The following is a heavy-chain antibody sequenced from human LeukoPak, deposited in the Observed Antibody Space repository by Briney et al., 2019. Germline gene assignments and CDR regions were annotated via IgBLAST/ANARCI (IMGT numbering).Heavy chain of an antibody. Sequence: GSLRLSCAASGFTFSSYSMNWVRQAPGKGLEWVSSISSSSSYIYYADSVKGRFTISRDNAKNSLYLQMNSLRAEDTAVYYCASRYYDSSGDYYYYYGMDVWGQGTTVTVS. CDR3: ASRYYDSSGDYYYYYGMDV. V-gene: IGHV3-21*01. J-gene: IGHJ6*02. D-gene: IGHD3-22*01. CDR1: GFTFSSYS. CDR2: ISSSSSYI.